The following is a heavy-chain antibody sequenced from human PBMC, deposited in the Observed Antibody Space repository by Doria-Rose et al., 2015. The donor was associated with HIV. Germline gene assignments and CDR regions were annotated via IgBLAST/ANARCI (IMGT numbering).Heavy chain of an antibody. J-gene: IGHJ4*02. CDR3: AGVLSGTYDY. V-gene: IGHV4-59*01. D-gene: IGHD1-26*01. CDR2: IFYTGST. CDR1: GGSISHYY. Sequence: QVQLQESGPGLVKPSETLSLTCSVSGGSISHYYWSWIRQPPGKGLEYIGDIFYTGSTNYSPSLKSRVSISIDTSKNKFSLGLSSVTAADTAVHYCAGVLSGTYDYWGQGTLVTVSS.